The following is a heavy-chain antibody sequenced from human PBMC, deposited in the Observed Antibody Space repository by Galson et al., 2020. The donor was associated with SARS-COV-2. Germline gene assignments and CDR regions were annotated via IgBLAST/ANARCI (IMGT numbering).Heavy chain of an antibody. Sequence: SETLYLTCAVSGGSISSGGYSWSWIRQPPGKGLEWIGYIYYSGSTYYNPSLKSRVTISVDTSKNQFSLKLSSVTAADTAVYYCARQKYYYGSGSYSPIYYYYYYMDVWGKGTTVTISS. J-gene: IGHJ6*03. V-gene: IGHV4-30-4*07. CDR2: IYYSGST. CDR3: ARQKYYYGSGSYSPIYYYYYYMDV. D-gene: IGHD3-10*01. CDR1: GGSISSGGYS.